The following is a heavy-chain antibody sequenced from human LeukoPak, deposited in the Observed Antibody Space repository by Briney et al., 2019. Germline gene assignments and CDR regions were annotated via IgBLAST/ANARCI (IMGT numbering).Heavy chain of an antibody. Sequence: GGSLRLSCTASGFTFSDYGIHWVRQAPGKGLEWVTFISYDGSNKYYVDSVKGRFTLSRDNSKNTLYLQMNSLRAEDTAVYYCAKGAYYYDSSGQYYFDYWGQGTLVTVSS. J-gene: IGHJ4*02. CDR2: ISYDGSNK. CDR1: GFTFSDYG. V-gene: IGHV3-30*18. D-gene: IGHD3-22*01. CDR3: AKGAYYYDSSGQYYFDY.